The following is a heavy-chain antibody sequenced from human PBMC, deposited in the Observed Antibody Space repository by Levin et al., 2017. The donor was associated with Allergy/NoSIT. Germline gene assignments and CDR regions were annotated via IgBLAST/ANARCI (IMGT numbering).Heavy chain of an antibody. CDR1: GFTFSDFG. J-gene: IGHJ4*02. V-gene: IGHV3-30*18. CDR2: MSSDGSSK. CDR3: SNAVFDS. Sequence: GESLKISCAASGFTFSDFGMQWVRQAPGKGLEWVAIMSSDGSSKYYGDSVKGRFTISRDNSKNTLYLQMRSLTTDDTAVYFCSNAVFDSWGQGSLVTVSS.